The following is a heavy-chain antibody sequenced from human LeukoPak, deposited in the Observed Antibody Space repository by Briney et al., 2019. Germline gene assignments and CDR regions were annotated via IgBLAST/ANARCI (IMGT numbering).Heavy chain of an antibody. CDR3: ARVPSEGGLGYAFDI. CDR1: GYTFTGYY. J-gene: IGHJ3*02. V-gene: IGHV1-69*04. Sequence: GASVKVSCKASGYTFTGYYMHWVRQAPGQGLEWMGRIIPILGIANYAQKFQGRVTITADKSTSTAYMELSSLRSEDTAVYYCARVPSEGGLGYAFDIWGQGTMVTVSS. CDR2: IIPILGIA. D-gene: IGHD6-19*01.